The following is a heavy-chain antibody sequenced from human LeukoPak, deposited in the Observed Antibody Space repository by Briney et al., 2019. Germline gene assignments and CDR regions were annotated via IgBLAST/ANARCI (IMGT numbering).Heavy chain of an antibody. V-gene: IGHV4-59*08. CDR1: GGSISSYY. D-gene: IGHD5-18*01. Sequence: PSETLSLTCTVSGGSISSYYWSWIRQPPGKGLEWIGYIYYSGSTNYNPSLKSRVTISVDTSKNQFSLKLSSVTAADTAVYYCARHLDTAMVFGYWGQGTLVTVSS. J-gene: IGHJ4*02. CDR2: IYYSGST. CDR3: ARHLDTAMVFGY.